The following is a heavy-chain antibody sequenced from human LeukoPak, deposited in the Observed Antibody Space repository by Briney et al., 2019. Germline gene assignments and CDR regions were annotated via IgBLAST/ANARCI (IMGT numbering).Heavy chain of an antibody. CDR2: MNPNTGDT. CDR1: GYTFTSYD. J-gene: IGHJ4*02. CDR3: AKSGYNILTGFYPGDS. D-gene: IGHD3-9*01. V-gene: IGHV1-8*01. Sequence: ASVKVSCEASGYTFTSYDINWVRQATGQGLEWMGWMNPNTGDTGYTQNFQGRVTMTRDTSISTAYLELSSLRSEDTAVYYCAKSGYNILTGFYPGDSWGQGTLVTVSS.